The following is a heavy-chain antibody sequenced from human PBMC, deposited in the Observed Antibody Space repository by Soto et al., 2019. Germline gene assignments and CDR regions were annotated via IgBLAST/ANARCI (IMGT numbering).Heavy chain of an antibody. V-gene: IGHV4-39*01. CDR2: IYYSGST. D-gene: IGHD6-19*01. Sequence: QLQLQESGPGLVKPSETLSLTCTVSGGSISSSSYYWGWIRQPPGKGLEWIGSIYYSGSTYYNPSLKSRVTISVDTSKNQFSLKLSSVTAADTAVYYCARKISSGWEPDAFDIWGQGTMVTVSS. J-gene: IGHJ3*02. CDR1: GGSISSSSYY. CDR3: ARKISSGWEPDAFDI.